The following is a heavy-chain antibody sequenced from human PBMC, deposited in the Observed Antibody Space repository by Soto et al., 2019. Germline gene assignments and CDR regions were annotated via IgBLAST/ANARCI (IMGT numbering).Heavy chain of an antibody. CDR1: GFTFSSYA. Sequence: EVQLLESGGGLVQPGGSLRLSCAASGFTFSSYAMSWVRQAPGKGLEWVSAISGSGGSTYYADSVKGRFTISRDNSKNTLYLQMNSLRAEDTAVYYCAKRSGSSWSGVTYFDYWGQGTLVTVSS. CDR3: AKRSGSSWSGVTYFDY. J-gene: IGHJ4*02. D-gene: IGHD6-13*01. CDR2: ISGSGGST. V-gene: IGHV3-23*01.